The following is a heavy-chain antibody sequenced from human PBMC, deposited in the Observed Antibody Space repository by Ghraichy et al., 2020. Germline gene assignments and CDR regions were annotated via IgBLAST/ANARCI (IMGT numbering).Heavy chain of an antibody. D-gene: IGHD3-10*02. V-gene: IGHV3-23*01. Sequence: GGSLRLSCAASGFTFSNYAMSWVRQAPGKGLEWVSAISGSGDSIYYADSVKGRFTISRDNSKNTLYLQMNSLRAEDTAVYYCAKGYYVRSNYYYGMDVWGQGTTVTVSS. CDR3: AKGYYVRSNYYYGMDV. J-gene: IGHJ6*02. CDR2: ISGSGDSI. CDR1: GFTFSNYA.